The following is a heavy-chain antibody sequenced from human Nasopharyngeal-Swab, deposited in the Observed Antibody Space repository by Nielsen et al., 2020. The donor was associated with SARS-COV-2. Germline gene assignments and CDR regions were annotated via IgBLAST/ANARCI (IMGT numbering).Heavy chain of an antibody. Sequence: VRQMPGKGLEWVANIKQDGSEKYYVDSVKGRFTISRDNAKNSLYLQMNSLRAEDTAVYYCARVAIAARDIDYWGQGTLVTSPQ. CDR3: ARVAIAARDIDY. CDR2: IKQDGSEK. V-gene: IGHV3-7*05. D-gene: IGHD6-6*01. J-gene: IGHJ4*02.